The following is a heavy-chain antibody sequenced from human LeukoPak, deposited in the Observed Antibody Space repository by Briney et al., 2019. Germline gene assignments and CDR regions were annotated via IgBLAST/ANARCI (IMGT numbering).Heavy chain of an antibody. CDR1: GYTFTSYG. CDR3: ARDQTIAVATTMGY. Sequence: ASVKVSCKASGYTFTSYGISWVRQAPGQGLEWMGWISAYSGNTNYAQKLQGRVTMTTDTSTNTAYMELRSLRSDDTAVYYCARDQTIAVATTMGYWGQGTLVTVSS. V-gene: IGHV1-18*01. CDR2: ISAYSGNT. D-gene: IGHD6-19*01. J-gene: IGHJ4*02.